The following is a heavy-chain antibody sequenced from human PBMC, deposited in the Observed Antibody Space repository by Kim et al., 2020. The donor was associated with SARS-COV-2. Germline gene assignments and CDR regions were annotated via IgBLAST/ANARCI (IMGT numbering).Heavy chain of an antibody. V-gene: IGHV1-2*02. D-gene: IGHD6-19*01. CDR3: ARENPNSSGWLFDY. CDR2: INPNSGGT. CDR1: GYTFTGYY. J-gene: IGHJ4*02. Sequence: ASVKVSCKASGYTFTGYYMHWVRQAPGQGLEWMGWINPNSGGTNYPQKFQGRVTMTRDTSISTAYMELSRLRSDDTAVYYCARENPNSSGWLFDYWGQGTLVTVSS.